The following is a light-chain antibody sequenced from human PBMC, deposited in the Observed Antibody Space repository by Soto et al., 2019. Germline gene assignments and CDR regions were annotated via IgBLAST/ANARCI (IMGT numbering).Light chain of an antibody. CDR1: QSVSSY. Sequence: ENVLPQSPGPLSLSPGERATLPRRASQSVSSYLAWYQQKPGQAPRLLIYDASNRATGIPARFSGSGSGTDFTLTISSLEPEDFAVYYCQQRSNWLTFGGGTKVDI. J-gene: IGKJ4*01. CDR2: DAS. CDR3: QQRSNWLT. V-gene: IGKV3-11*01.